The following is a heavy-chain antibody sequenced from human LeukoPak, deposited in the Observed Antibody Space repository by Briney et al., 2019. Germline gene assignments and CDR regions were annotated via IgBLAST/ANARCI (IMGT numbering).Heavy chain of an antibody. CDR2: TKEDGGEK. D-gene: IGHD2-2*01. Sequence: GGSLTLSCAVSGFTLSTIWMRWVRQAPGKGREWVANTKEDGGEKYYVDSVKGRFTISRDNAKNSLYLQMNSLRAEDAAVYYCARDSSSFDYWGQGTLVTVSS. CDR1: GFTLSTIW. J-gene: IGHJ4*02. CDR3: ARDSSSFDY. V-gene: IGHV3-7*01.